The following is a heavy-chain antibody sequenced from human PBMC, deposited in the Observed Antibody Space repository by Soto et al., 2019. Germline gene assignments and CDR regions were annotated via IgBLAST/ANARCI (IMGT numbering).Heavy chain of an antibody. D-gene: IGHD5-12*01. CDR3: ARERDGYTPFDY. J-gene: IGHJ4*02. V-gene: IGHV1-2*04. Sequence: ASVKVSCKASGYTFTSYDINWVRQATGQGLEWMGWMNPNSGNTNYAQKFQGWVTMTRDTSISTAYMELSRLRSDDTAVYYCARERDGYTPFDYWGQGTLVTVSS. CDR1: GYTFTSYD. CDR2: MNPNSGNT.